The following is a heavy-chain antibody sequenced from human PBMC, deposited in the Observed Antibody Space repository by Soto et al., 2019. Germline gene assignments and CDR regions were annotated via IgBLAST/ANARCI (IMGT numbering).Heavy chain of an antibody. CDR2: TYYRSKWYR. V-gene: IGHV6-1*01. CDR1: GDSVSSNSAA. D-gene: IGHD3-3*01. CDR3: TRGPAILNP. J-gene: IGHJ5*02. Sequence: SQTLSLTCAISGDSVSSNSAAWNWIRQSPSRGLEWLGRTYYRSKWYRAYAVSVRSRITIDPDTSKNQFSLQLNPVTPEDTAVYYCTRGPAILNPWGQGILVTVSS.